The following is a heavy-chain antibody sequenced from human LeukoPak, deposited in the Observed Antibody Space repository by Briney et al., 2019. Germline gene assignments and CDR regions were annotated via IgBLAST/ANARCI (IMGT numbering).Heavy chain of an antibody. CDR1: GFTFSSYA. J-gene: IGHJ4*02. CDR2: ISGSGGST. D-gene: IGHD6-13*01. Sequence: SGGSLRLSCAASGFTFSSYAMSWVRQAPGKGLEWDSAISGSGGSTYYADSVKGRFTISRDNSKNTLYLQMNSLRAEDTAVYYCAKDHPAAAGTPAYFDYWGPGTLVTVSS. CDR3: AKDHPAAAGTPAYFDY. V-gene: IGHV3-23*01.